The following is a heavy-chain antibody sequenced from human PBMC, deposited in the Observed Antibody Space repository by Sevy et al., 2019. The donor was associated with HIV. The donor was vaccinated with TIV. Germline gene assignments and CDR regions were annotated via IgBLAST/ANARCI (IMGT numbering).Heavy chain of an antibody. D-gene: IGHD6-13*01. Sequence: GSLRLSCAASGFAFSSHAMHWVRQAPGKGLEWVAVISYEGTETFYAASVEGRFTISRDNSKDMLSLQINSLRPADTAVYYCARDGGYSIKWYPLYWGHGTLVTVSS. J-gene: IGHJ4*01. CDR2: ISYEGTET. V-gene: IGHV3-30-3*01. CDR1: GFAFSSHA. CDR3: ARDGGYSIKWYPLY.